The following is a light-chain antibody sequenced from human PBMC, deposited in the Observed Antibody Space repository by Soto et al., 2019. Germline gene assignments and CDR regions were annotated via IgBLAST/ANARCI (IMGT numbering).Light chain of an antibody. J-gene: IGKJ2*03. CDR1: QSVTSTY. CDR2: GGS. CDR3: YYQQLDSSRLDS. Sequence: EIVLTQSPVTLSLSPGERATLSCRASQSVTSTYLAWYQQKPGQSPRLLIYGGSTRASGVPDRFSGCGSGAACTHSTRRLGSVESADYDFYYQQLDSSRLDSFGHGTKLEIK. V-gene: IGKV3-20*01.